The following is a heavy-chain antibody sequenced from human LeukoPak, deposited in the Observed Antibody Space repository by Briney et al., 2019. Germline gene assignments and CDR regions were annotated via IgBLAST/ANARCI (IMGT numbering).Heavy chain of an antibody. V-gene: IGHV1-18*01. CDR1: GYTFTSYG. Sequence: ASVKVSCKASGYTFTSYGISWVRQAPGQGLEWMGWISAYNGNTNYAQKLQGRVTMTTDTSTSTVYMELSSLRSEDTAVYYCARLGEGITMIVGYFDYWGQGTLVTVSS. CDR2: ISAYNGNT. CDR3: ARLGEGITMIVGYFDY. D-gene: IGHD3-22*01. J-gene: IGHJ4*02.